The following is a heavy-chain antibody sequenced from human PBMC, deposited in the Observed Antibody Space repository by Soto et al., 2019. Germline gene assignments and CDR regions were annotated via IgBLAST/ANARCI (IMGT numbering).Heavy chain of an antibody. V-gene: IGHV4-31*03. CDR1: GGSISSGGYY. CDR3: ARDGDGSGTRDAFDI. Sequence: SETLSLTCTVSGGSISSGGYYWSWIRQHPGKGLEWIGYIDYSGSTYYNPSLKSRVTISVDTSKNQFSLKLSSVTAADTAVYYCARDGDGSGTRDAFDIWGQGTMVTVSS. CDR2: IDYSGST. J-gene: IGHJ3*02. D-gene: IGHD3-10*01.